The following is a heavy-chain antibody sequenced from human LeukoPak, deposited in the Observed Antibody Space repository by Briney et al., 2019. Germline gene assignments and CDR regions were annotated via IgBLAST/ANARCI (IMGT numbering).Heavy chain of an antibody. CDR3: ARAAPYCGGDCYPYDY. CDR2: IKSKTDGGTT. J-gene: IGHJ4*02. V-gene: IGHV3-15*01. D-gene: IGHD2-21*02. Sequence: PGGSLRLSCAASGFTFSNAWMSWVRQAPGKGLEWVGRIKSKTDGGTTDYAAPVKGRFTISRDDSKNTLYLQMNSLRAEDTAVYYCARAAPYCGGDCYPYDYWGQGTLVTVSS. CDR1: GFTFSNAW.